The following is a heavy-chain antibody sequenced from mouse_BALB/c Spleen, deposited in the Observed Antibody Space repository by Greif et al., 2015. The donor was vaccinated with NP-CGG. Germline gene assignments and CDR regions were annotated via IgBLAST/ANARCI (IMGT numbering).Heavy chain of an antibody. V-gene: IGHV7-3*02. CDR1: GFTFTDYY. CDR3: ARRAYGSSYWYFDV. CDR2: IRNKANGYTT. J-gene: IGHJ1*01. D-gene: IGHD1-1*01. Sequence: VKLVESGGGLVQPGGSLRLSCATSGFTFTDYYMSWVRQPPGKALEWLGFIRNKANGYTTEYSASVKGRFTISRDNSQSILYLQMNTPRAEDSATYYCARRAYGSSYWYFDVWGAGTTVTVSS.